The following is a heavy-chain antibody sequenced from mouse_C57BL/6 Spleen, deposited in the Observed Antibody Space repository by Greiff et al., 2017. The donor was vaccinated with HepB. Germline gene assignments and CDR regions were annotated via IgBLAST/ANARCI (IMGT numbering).Heavy chain of an antibody. CDR3: ARGGYGNPFAY. V-gene: IGHV2-2*01. D-gene: IGHD2-1*01. CDR1: GFSLTSYG. Sequence: QVQLKESGPGLVQPSQSLSITCTVSGFSLTSYGVHWVRQSPGKGLEWLGVIWSGGSTDYNAAFISRLSISNDNSKSQVFFKMNSLQADDTAIYYCARGGYGNPFAYWGQGTLVTVSA. J-gene: IGHJ3*01. CDR2: IWSGGST.